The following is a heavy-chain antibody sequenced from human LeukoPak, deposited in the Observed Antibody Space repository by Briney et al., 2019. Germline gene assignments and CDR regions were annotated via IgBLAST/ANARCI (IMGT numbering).Heavy chain of an antibody. Sequence: PSETLSLTCTVSGGSIRGYYWSWIRQSPGKGREGIGYIYYSGSTNYNPSRKGRVTISLDPSNTQFSLKMSSVTAEATAVYYCEKAGNWGGYYYYLDVWGKGATVTVSS. CDR1: GGSIRGYY. V-gene: IGHV4-59*01. CDR3: EKAGNWGGYYYYLDV. CDR2: IYYSGST. J-gene: IGHJ6*03. D-gene: IGHD7-27*01.